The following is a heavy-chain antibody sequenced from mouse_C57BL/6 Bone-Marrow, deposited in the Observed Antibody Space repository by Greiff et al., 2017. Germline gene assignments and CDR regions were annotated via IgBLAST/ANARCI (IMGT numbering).Heavy chain of an antibody. CDR1: GYTFTSYT. V-gene: IGHV1-4*01. Sequence: VQGVESGAELARPGASVKMSCKASGYTFTSYTMHWVKQRPGQGLEWIGYINPSSGYTKYNQKFKDKATLTADKSSSTAYMQLSSLTSEDSAVYYCARKDYSNYFDYWGQGTTLTVSS. CDR2: INPSSGYT. J-gene: IGHJ2*01. CDR3: ARKDYSNYFDY. D-gene: IGHD2-5*01.